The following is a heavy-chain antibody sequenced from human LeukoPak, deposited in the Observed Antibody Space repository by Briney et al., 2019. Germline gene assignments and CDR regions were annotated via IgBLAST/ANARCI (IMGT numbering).Heavy chain of an antibody. CDR3: ARGGYYYDSSGYSRSLDY. J-gene: IGHJ4*02. Sequence: GGSLRLSCAASGFTFSSYWMSWVRQAPGKGLEWVANIKQDGSEKYYVDSVKGRFTISRDNAKNSLYLQMNSLGAEDTAVYYCARGGYYYDSSGYSRSLDYWGQGTLVTVSS. CDR2: IKQDGSEK. CDR1: GFTFSSYW. D-gene: IGHD3-22*01. V-gene: IGHV3-7*01.